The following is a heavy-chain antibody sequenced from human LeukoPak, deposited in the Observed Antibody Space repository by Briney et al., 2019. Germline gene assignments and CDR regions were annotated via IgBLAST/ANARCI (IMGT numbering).Heavy chain of an antibody. Sequence: ASVKVSCKASGFTFTNYAMQWVRQAPGQRLEWMGWLNAGNGHTRYSQRFQGRVTITRDTSATTAYMEVTSLRSEDMAVYYCARGIWTRTVSSYYLDYWGQGTLVTVSS. J-gene: IGHJ4*02. V-gene: IGHV1-3*01. CDR2: LNAGNGHT. CDR1: GFTFTNYA. CDR3: ARGIWTRTVSSYYLDY. D-gene: IGHD3/OR15-3a*01.